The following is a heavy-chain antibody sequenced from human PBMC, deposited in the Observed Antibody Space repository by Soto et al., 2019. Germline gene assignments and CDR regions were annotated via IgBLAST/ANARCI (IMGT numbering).Heavy chain of an antibody. J-gene: IGHJ4*02. CDR3: APQRGGGGY. D-gene: IGHD3-10*01. CDR2: IYSGGYT. Sequence: EVQLVESGGGLIQPGGSLRLSCAVSGFTVSNNYMSWVRQAPGKGLEGVSVIYSGGYTAYGDSVKGRFTISRDNSKNTLNIQKNRLGAADPGGYLCAPQRGGGGYWGQGTLVTVSS. V-gene: IGHV3-53*01. CDR1: GFTVSNNY.